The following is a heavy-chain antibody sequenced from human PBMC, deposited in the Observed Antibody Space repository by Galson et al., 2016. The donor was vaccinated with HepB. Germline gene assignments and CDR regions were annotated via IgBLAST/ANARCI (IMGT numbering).Heavy chain of an antibody. J-gene: IGHJ2*01. CDR2: ISAYNDNT. CDR1: VYNFTGYG. V-gene: IGHV1-18*01. Sequence: SVKVSCKASVYNFTGYGFSWVRQAPGQGLEWMGWISAYNDNTKYAQRVQGRVTMTTATSTSTAYMELRSLRSDDTAVYYCATRYDSSGYYPDWYFDLWGRGTLVTVSS. CDR3: ATRYDSSGYYPDWYFDL. D-gene: IGHD3-22*01.